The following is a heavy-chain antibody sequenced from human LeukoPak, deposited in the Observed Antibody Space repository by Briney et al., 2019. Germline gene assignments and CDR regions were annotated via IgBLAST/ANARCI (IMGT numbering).Heavy chain of an antibody. CDR3: AKDNRRHYTSGPNPDSLH. CDR1: GFIFNNYA. D-gene: IGHD6-19*01. CDR2: ISWNSGTI. J-gene: IGHJ4*02. V-gene: IGHV3-9*01. Sequence: GGSLRLSCAGSGFIFNNYAMHWIRQPPGKGLEWVSGISWNSGTIDYADSVRGRFTISRDNAKNSLYLQMDSLRVEDTAFYYCAKDNRRHYTSGPNPDSLHWGQGALVTVSS.